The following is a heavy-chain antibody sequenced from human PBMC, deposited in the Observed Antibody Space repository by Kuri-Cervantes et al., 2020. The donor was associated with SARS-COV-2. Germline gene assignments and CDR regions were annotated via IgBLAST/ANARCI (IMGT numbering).Heavy chain of an antibody. D-gene: IGHD6-6*01. V-gene: IGHV4-34*01. CDR2: INHSGST. Sequence: SQTLPLTCAVYGGSFSGYYWSWIRQPPGKGLEWIGEINHSGSTNYNPSLKSRVTISVDTSKNQFSLKLSSVTAADTAVYYCARARRAARTPYYYYGMDVWGQGTTVTVSS. J-gene: IGHJ6*02. CDR3: ARARRAARTPYYYYGMDV. CDR1: GGSFSGYY.